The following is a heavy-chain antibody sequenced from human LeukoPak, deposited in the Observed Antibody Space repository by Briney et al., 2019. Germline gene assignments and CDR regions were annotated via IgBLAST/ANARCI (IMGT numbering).Heavy chain of an antibody. CDR3: ARVGQQLALDY. V-gene: IGHV3-43*02. D-gene: IGHD6-13*01. J-gene: IGHJ4*02. CDR2: ISGDGGST. Sequence: GGSLRLSCAASGFTFDDYAMHWVRQAPGKGLEWVSLISGDGGSTYYADSVKGRFTISRDNSKNSLYLQMNSLRAEDTAVYYCARVGQQLALDYWGQGTLVTVSS. CDR1: GFTFDDYA.